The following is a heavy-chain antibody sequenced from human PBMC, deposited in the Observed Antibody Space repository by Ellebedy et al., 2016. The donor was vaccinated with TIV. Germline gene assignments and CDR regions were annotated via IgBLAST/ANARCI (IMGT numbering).Heavy chain of an antibody. D-gene: IGHD3-10*01. V-gene: IGHV3-53*01. CDR2: IYGGGST. J-gene: IGHJ4*02. CDR1: RFTFSNYW. CDR3: PKDREVGSHYYFDT. Sequence: GGSLRLSCAASRFTFSNYWMIWVRQAPGKGLEWVSVIYGGGSTSYADSLTGRFTISRDNSKNTLYLQMSNLRAEDTAVYYCPKDREVGSHYYFDTWGQGTLVTVSS.